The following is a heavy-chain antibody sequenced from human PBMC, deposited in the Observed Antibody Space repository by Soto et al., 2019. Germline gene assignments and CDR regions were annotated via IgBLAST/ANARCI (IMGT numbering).Heavy chain of an antibody. Sequence: SCVASEFTFSNYEMNWVRQAPGKGLEWVSYISYTGSTIYYADSVRGRFTISRDNSKNSLYLQMNSLRAEDTAVYYCARGLRNYYDRSGLHYWGQGTLVTV. CDR2: ISYTGSTI. D-gene: IGHD3-22*01. V-gene: IGHV3-48*03. CDR1: EFTFSNYE. CDR3: ARGLRNYYDRSGLHY. J-gene: IGHJ4*02.